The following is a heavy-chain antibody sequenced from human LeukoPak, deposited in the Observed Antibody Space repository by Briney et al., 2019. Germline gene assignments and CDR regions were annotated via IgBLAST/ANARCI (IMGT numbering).Heavy chain of an antibody. D-gene: IGHD3-10*01. Sequence: PSETLSLTCPVSGGSISSYYWSWIRQPAGKGLEWIGRIYTSGSTNYNPSLKSRVTMSVDTSKNQFSLKLSSVTAADTAVYYCARHGGSGSYYTYYYYGMDVWGQGTTVTVSS. CDR3: ARHGGSGSYYTYYYYGMDV. V-gene: IGHV4-4*07. CDR2: IYTSGST. J-gene: IGHJ6*02. CDR1: GGSISSYY.